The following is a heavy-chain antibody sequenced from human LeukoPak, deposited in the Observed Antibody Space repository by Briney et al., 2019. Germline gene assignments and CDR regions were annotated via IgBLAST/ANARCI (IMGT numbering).Heavy chain of an antibody. V-gene: IGHV3-33*01. CDR1: GFTFSSYG. CDR3: ARGGVATIGIDY. J-gene: IGHJ4*02. CDR2: IWYDGSNK. Sequence: GRSLRLSCAASGFTFSSYGMHWVRQAPGKGLEWVAVIWYDGSNKYYADSVKGRFTISRDNSKNTPYLQMNSLRAEDTAVYYCARGGVATIGIDYWGQGTLVTVSS. D-gene: IGHD5-12*01.